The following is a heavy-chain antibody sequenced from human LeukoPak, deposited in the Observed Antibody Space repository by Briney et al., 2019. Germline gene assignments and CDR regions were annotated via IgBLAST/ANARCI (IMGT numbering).Heavy chain of an antibody. CDR2: INSDGSST. Sequence: GGSLGLSCAASGFTFSYYWMHWVRQAPGKGLVWVSRINSDGSSTSYADSVKGRFTISRDNAKNTLYLQMNSLRVEDTAVYYCARDWRYCSSTSCPQPFDYWGQGTLVTVSS. V-gene: IGHV3-74*01. CDR3: ARDWRYCSSTSCPQPFDY. J-gene: IGHJ4*02. CDR1: GFTFSYYW. D-gene: IGHD2-2*01.